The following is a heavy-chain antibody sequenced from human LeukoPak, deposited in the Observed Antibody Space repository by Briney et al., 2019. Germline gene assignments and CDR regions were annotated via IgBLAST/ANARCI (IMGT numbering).Heavy chain of an antibody. V-gene: IGHV3-30-3*01. CDR2: ISYDGRKK. CDR3: ARELTGYFDF. J-gene: IGHJ4*02. D-gene: IGHD7-27*01. CDR1: GFTFSSYT. Sequence: HPGGSLRLSCAASGFTFSSYTIHWVRQAPGKGLEWVAIISYDGRKKYYADSVKGRFTISRENSKSAPYLQMNSLITEDTAVYYCARELTGYFDFWGQGTLVTVSS.